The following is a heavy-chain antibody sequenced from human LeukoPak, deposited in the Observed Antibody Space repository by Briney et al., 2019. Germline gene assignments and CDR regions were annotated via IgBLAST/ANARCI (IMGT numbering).Heavy chain of an antibody. V-gene: IGHV4-34*01. D-gene: IGHD6-19*01. CDR1: GGSFSGYY. CDR3: ARGRSSGWPHLDYYYYYMDV. Sequence: SETLSLTCAVYGGSFSGYYWSWIRQPPGKGLEWIGEINHSGSTNYNPSLKSRVTISVDTSKNQCSLKLSSVTAADTAVYYCARGRSSGWPHLDYYYYYMDVWGKGTTVTVSS. CDR2: INHSGST. J-gene: IGHJ6*03.